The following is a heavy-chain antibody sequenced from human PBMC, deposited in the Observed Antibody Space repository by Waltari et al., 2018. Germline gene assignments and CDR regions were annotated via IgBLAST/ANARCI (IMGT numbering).Heavy chain of an antibody. CDR2: IYYSGST. Sequence: QLQLQESGHGLVKPSETLSLTCTVSGGSISSSSYYWGWIRQPPGKGLEWIVSIYYSGSTYYNPSLKSRVTISVDTSKNQFSLKLSSVTAADTAVYYCARDLNKGASPYWGQGTLVTVSS. D-gene: IGHD3-16*01. J-gene: IGHJ4*02. CDR1: GGSISSSSYY. CDR3: ARDLNKGASPY. V-gene: IGHV4-39*07.